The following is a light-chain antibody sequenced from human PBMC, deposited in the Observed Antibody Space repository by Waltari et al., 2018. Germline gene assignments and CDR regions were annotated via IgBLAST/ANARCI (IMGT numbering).Light chain of an antibody. V-gene: IGLV2-23*02. CDR3: ASRGASKV. Sequence: QSVLTQPASVSGSPGQSITISCTGPSNGVGSHDLVSWYQQHPGKAPRLIIFDVRKRASGVSNRFSGSKSGNTASLTISGLLAEDEGDYYCASRGASKVFGGGTKLTVL. CDR1: SNGVGSHDL. J-gene: IGLJ2*01. CDR2: DVR.